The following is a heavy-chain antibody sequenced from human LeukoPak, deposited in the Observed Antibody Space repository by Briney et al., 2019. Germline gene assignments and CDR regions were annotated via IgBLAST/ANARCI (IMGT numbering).Heavy chain of an antibody. CDR3: AKMEGQRLYDYCMDV. J-gene: IGHJ6*03. Sequence: GGSLRLSCAASGFAFSNFAMSRVRQAPGKGLEWVSAMSGSGYYTYYVESVKGRFTISRDNSKNTLYLHMNSLRADDTAVYYCAKMEGQRLYDYCMDVWGRGTTVTVSS. CDR1: GFAFSNFA. CDR2: MSGSGYYT. D-gene: IGHD3-3*01. V-gene: IGHV3-23*01.